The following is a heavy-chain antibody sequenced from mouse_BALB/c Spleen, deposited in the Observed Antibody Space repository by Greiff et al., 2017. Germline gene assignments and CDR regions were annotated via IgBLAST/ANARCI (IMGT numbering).Heavy chain of an antibody. D-gene: IGHD4-1*02. CDR1: GFTFSSFG. J-gene: IGHJ4*01. Sequence: EVMLVESGGGLVQPGGSRKLSCAASGFTFSSFGMHWVRQAPEKGLEWVAYISSGSSTIYYADTVKGRFTISRDNPKNTLFLQMTSLRSEDTAMYYCASNLDYAMDYWGQGTSVTVSS. CDR3: ASNLDYAMDY. CDR2: ISSGSSTI. V-gene: IGHV5-17*02.